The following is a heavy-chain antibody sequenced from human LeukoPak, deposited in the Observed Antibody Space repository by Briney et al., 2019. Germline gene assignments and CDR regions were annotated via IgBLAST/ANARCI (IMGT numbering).Heavy chain of an antibody. CDR3: TRASDI. CDR2: IASETYGGTA. V-gene: IGHV3-49*04. J-gene: IGHJ3*02. CDR1: GFTFGDYA. Sequence: GGSLRLSCTASGFTFGDYAVTWVRQAPGKGLEWVGFIASETYGGTAEYAASVKGRFTISRDDSKSIAYLQMNSLKTEDTAVYYCTRASDIWGQGTMVTVSS.